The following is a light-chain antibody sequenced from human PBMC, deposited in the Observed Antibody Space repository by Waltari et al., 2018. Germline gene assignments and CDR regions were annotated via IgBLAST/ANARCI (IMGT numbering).Light chain of an antibody. V-gene: IGKV3-20*01. J-gene: IGKJ4*01. Sequence: ELLLTQSPGTLSLSPGERATLSCRASQSVNSNYLAWFQQKPGQAPRLLIYGASSRATGIPDRFSGSGSGTDFSLTISRLEPKDFAVYYCQKYGSSPVTFGGGTKVEIK. CDR2: GAS. CDR1: QSVNSNY. CDR3: QKYGSSPVT.